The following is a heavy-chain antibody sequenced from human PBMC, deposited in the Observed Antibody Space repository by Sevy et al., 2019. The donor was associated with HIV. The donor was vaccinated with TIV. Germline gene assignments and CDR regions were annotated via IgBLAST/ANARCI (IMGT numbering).Heavy chain of an antibody. CDR1: GYTLIQIS. V-gene: IGHV1-24*01. Sequence: ASVKVSCKVSGYTLIQISMHWVRQAPGGGLEWMGSFDPEDGETIYAQKFQGRLTMTEDTSTDTAYMEMSSLKSEDTAVYYCAATKDYYESSGDPFDYWGQGTLVTVSS. CDR3: AATKDYYESSGDPFDY. J-gene: IGHJ4*02. CDR2: FDPEDGET. D-gene: IGHD3-22*01.